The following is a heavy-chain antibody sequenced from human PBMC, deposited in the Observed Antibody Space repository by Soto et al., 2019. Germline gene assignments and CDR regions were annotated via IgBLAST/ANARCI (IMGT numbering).Heavy chain of an antibody. CDR2: ISSSSSYI. D-gene: IGHD1-26*01. Sequence: GGSLRLSCAASGFTFSSYSMNWVRQAPGKGLEWVSSISSSSSYIYYADSVKGRFTISRDNAKNSLYLQMNSLRAEDTAVYYCARAGGGSYYHYYYGMDVWGQGTTVTVSS. J-gene: IGHJ6*02. V-gene: IGHV3-21*01. CDR1: GFTFSSYS. CDR3: ARAGGGSYYHYYYGMDV.